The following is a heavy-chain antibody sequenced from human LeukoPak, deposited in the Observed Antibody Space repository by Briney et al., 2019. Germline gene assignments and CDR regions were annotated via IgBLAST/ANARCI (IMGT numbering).Heavy chain of an antibody. V-gene: IGHV3-15*01. D-gene: IGHD3-22*01. CDR3: ATQGLLDAFDI. CDR1: GFTFSDAW. Sequence: PGVSLRLSCAASGFTFSDAWMIWVRQAPGKGLEWVGRIKSRADGGTPDYAAPVTGRFTISRDDSNGTLFLQMNSLTTEDTAVYYCATQGLLDAFDIWGQGTMVIVSS. J-gene: IGHJ3*02. CDR2: IKSRADGGTP.